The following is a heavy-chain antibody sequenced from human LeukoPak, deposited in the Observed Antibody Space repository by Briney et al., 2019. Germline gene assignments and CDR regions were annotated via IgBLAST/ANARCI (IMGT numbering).Heavy chain of an antibody. CDR1: GGTFSSYA. J-gene: IGHJ4*02. Sequence: SVKVSCKASGGTFSSYAISWVRQAPGQGLEWMGGIIPIFGTANYAQKFQGRVTITTDESTSTAYMELSSLRSEDTAVYYCARVAQMPRLFDYWGQGTLVTVSS. D-gene: IGHD2-2*01. CDR2: IIPIFGTA. CDR3: ARVAQMPRLFDY. V-gene: IGHV1-69*05.